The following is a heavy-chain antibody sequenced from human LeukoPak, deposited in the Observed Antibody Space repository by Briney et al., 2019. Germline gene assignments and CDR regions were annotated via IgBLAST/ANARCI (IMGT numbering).Heavy chain of an antibody. V-gene: IGHV4-4*07. D-gene: IGHD2-2*01. Sequence: SETLSLTCTVSGGSISSYYWSWIRQPAGKGLEWIGRIYTSGSTNYNPSLKSRVTMSVDTSENQFSLKLSSVTAADTAVYYCARDLADCSSTSCYRLTDWFDPWGQGTLVTVSS. CDR1: GGSISSYY. CDR2: IYTSGST. CDR3: ARDLADCSSTSCYRLTDWFDP. J-gene: IGHJ5*02.